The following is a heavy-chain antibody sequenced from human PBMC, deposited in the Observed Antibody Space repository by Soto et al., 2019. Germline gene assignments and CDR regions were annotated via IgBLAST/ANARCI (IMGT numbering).Heavy chain of an antibody. CDR2: ISYDGSNK. D-gene: IGHD2-2*01. CDR3: ARGRGERDIVVVPAAMRYYYYYYMDV. Sequence: GGSLRLSCAASGFTFSSYGMHWVRQAPGKGLEWVAVISYDGSNKYYADSVKGRFTISRDNSKNTLYLQMNSLRAEDTAVYYCARGRGERDIVVVPAAMRYYYYYYMDVWGKGTTVTVSS. J-gene: IGHJ6*03. CDR1: GFTFSSYG. V-gene: IGHV3-30*03.